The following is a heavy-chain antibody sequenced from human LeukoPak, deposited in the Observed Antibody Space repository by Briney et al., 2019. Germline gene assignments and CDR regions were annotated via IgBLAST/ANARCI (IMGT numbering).Heavy chain of an antibody. CDR1: GGSISSYY. CDR3: ARATIAAAGTGVDY. V-gene: IGHV4-59*01. Sequence: PSETLSLTCTVSGGSISSYYWSWIRQPPGKGLEWIGYIYYSGSTNYNPSLKSRVTISVDTSKNQFSLKLSSVTAADTAVYYCARATIAAAGTGVDYWGQGTLVTVSS. D-gene: IGHD6-13*01. J-gene: IGHJ4*02. CDR2: IYYSGST.